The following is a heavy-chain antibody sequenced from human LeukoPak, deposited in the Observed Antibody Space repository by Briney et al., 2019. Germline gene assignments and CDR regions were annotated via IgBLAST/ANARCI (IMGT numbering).Heavy chain of an antibody. Sequence: PSETLSLTCTVSGGSISSGSYYWSWIRQPAGKGLEWIGRIYTSGSTNYNPSPKSRVTISVDTSKNQFSLKLSSVTAADTAVYYCARDTGIAVAGSYWFDPWGQGTLVTVSS. J-gene: IGHJ5*02. D-gene: IGHD6-19*01. CDR1: GGSISSGSYY. V-gene: IGHV4-61*02. CDR2: IYTSGST. CDR3: ARDTGIAVAGSYWFDP.